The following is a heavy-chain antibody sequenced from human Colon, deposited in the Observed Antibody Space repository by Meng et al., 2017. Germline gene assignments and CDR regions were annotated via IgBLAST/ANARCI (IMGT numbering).Heavy chain of an antibody. V-gene: IGHV4-61*01. CDR2: IYYSGST. D-gene: IGHD3-22*01. J-gene: IGHJ4*02. CDR1: GGSVSSGSYY. CDR3: ARGASDYDFDY. Sequence: VHLQEPGPGLVRPSETLSLTCTVSGGSVSSGSYYWSWIRQPPGKGLEWIGYIYYSGSTNYNPSPKSRVTISVDTSKNQFSLKLSSVTAADTAVYYCARGASDYDFDYWGQGTLVTVSS.